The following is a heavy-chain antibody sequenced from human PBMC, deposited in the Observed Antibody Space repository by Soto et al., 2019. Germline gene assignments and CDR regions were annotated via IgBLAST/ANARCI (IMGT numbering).Heavy chain of an antibody. CDR2: IYYSGST. CDR3: ARPWGYSSGWYGTQGAFDI. D-gene: IGHD6-19*01. CDR1: GGSISSSSYY. J-gene: IGHJ3*02. V-gene: IGHV4-39*01. Sequence: QLQLQESGPGLVKPSETLSLTCTVSGGSISSSSYYWGWIRQPPGKGLEWIGSIYYSGSTYYNPSLKSRVTISVDTSKNQFSLKLSSVTAADTAVYYCARPWGYSSGWYGTQGAFDIWGQGTMVTVSS.